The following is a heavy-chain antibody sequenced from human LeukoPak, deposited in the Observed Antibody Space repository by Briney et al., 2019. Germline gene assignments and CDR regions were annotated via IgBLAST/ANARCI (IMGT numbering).Heavy chain of an antibody. CDR2: INAGNGNT. CDR3: AREDPLAVAGLDY. J-gene: IGHJ4*02. Sequence: ASVKVSCKASGGTFSSYAISWVRQAPGQRLEWMGWINAGNGNTKYSQKFQGRVTITRDTSASTAYMELSSLRSEDTAVYYCAREDPLAVAGLDYWGQGTLVTVSS. D-gene: IGHD6-19*01. CDR1: GGTFSSYA. V-gene: IGHV1-3*01.